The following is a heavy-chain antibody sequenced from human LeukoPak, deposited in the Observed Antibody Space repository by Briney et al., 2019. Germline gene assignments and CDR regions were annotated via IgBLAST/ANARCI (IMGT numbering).Heavy chain of an antibody. D-gene: IGHD3-22*01. CDR3: ARAYYYDSSGLKI. CDR1: GGSISSSNW. J-gene: IGHJ4*02. Sequence: NPSETLSLTCAVSGGSISSSNWWSWVRQPPGKGLEWIGEIYHSGSTNYNPSLKSRVTISVDKSKNQFSLKLSSVTAADTAVYYCARAYYYDSSGLKIWGQGTLVTVSS. CDR2: IYHSGST. V-gene: IGHV4-4*02.